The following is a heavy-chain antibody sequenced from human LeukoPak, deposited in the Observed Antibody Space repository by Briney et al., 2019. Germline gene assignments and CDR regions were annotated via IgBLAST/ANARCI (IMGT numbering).Heavy chain of an antibody. D-gene: IGHD6-6*01. CDR1: GGSFSGYY. J-gene: IGHJ4*02. Sequence: SETLSLTCAVYGGSFSGYYWSWIRQPPGKGLEWIGEINHSGSTDYNPSLKSRVTISVDTSKNQFSLKLSSVTAADTAVYYCASGGQLVVAGGFDYWGQGTLVTVSS. CDR2: INHSGST. V-gene: IGHV4-34*01. CDR3: ASGGQLVVAGGFDY.